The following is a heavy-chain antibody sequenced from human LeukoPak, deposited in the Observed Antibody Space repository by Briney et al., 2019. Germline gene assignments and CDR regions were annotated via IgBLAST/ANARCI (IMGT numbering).Heavy chain of an antibody. Sequence: PGGSLRLSCAASGFTFSSYWMHWVRQAPGKGLVWVSRINSDGSSTSYADSVKGRFTISRDNAKNTLYLQMNSLRAEDTAVYYCARAPLTDYDILNWGQGTLVTVSS. V-gene: IGHV3-74*01. D-gene: IGHD3-9*01. J-gene: IGHJ4*02. CDR2: INSDGSST. CDR1: GFTFSSYW. CDR3: ARAPLTDYDILN.